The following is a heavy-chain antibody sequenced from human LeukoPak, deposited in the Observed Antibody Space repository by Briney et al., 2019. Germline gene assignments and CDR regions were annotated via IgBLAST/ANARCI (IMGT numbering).Heavy chain of an antibody. D-gene: IGHD6-19*01. Sequence: PGGSQRLSCAASGFTFSDYYMSWIRQAPGKGLEWVSYISSSGSTIYYADSVKGRFTISRDNAKNSLYLQMNSLRAEDTAVYYCARGSYSSGWYRLGYYYYGMDVWGQGTTVTVSS. CDR3: ARGSYSSGWYRLGYYYYGMDV. CDR2: ISSSGSTI. J-gene: IGHJ6*02. CDR1: GFTFSDYY. V-gene: IGHV3-11*01.